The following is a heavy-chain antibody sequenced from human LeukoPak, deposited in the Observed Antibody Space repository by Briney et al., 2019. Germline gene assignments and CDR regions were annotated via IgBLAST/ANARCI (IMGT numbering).Heavy chain of an antibody. D-gene: IGHD3-16*01. CDR2: ISGSGGST. Sequence: GGSLRLSCAASGFTFSSYAMSWVRQAPGKGLEWVSAISGSGGSTYYADSVKGRFTISRDNSRNTLYLQMNSLRVADTAVYYCAKVRQGGASRWFDPWGQGTLVTASS. J-gene: IGHJ5*02. CDR3: AKVRQGGASRWFDP. CDR1: GFTFSSYA. V-gene: IGHV3-23*01.